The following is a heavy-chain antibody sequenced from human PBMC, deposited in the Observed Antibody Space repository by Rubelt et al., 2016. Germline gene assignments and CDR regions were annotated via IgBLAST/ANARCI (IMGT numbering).Heavy chain of an antibody. V-gene: IGHV4-59*01. CDR1: GDSISTYY. D-gene: IGHD6-19*01. J-gene: IGHJ4*02. CDR2: VQYSVTT. CDR3: AGSGYSSGWYDY. Sequence: QVQLQESGPGLVKPSETLSLTCVVSGDSISTYYWSWIRQSPGKGLEWIGYVQYSVTTKYNPSLKGRVTISVDTSQKKFALMPTSGTAADTAGYFCAGSGYSSGWYDYWGQGTLVTVSS.